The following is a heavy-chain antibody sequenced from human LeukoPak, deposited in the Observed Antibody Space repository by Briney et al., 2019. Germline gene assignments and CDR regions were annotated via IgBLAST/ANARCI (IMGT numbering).Heavy chain of an antibody. V-gene: IGHV4-59*08. Sequence: SETLSLTCTVSGGSVSGYYWSWVRQPPGKGLDCIGYFSNSGTLSYNPSLKSRVTMSVDTSKNQFSLKLTSVTATDTAVYFCARMWTYNGFEFIDFWGQGILVTVSS. CDR3: ARMWTYNGFEFIDF. CDR1: GGSVSGYY. CDR2: FSNSGTL. D-gene: IGHD5-12*01. J-gene: IGHJ4*02.